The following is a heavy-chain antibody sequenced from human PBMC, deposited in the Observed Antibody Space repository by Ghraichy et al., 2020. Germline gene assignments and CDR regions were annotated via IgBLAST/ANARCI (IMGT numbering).Heavy chain of an antibody. CDR1: GFTFSSYS. J-gene: IGHJ6*02. V-gene: IGHV3-21*01. Sequence: GGSLRLSCAASGFTFSSYSMNWVRQAPGKGLEWVSSISSSSSYIYYADSVKGRFTISRDNAKNSLYLQMNSLRAEDTAVYYCARNYYDSSGYHYGMDVWGQGTTVTVSS. CDR2: ISSSSSYI. CDR3: ARNYYDSSGYHYGMDV. D-gene: IGHD3-22*01.